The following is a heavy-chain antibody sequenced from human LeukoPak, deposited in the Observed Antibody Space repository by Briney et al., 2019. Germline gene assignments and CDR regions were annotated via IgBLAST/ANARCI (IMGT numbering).Heavy chain of an antibody. CDR1: GFTFSDYY. CDR2: ISSSGSTI. CDR3: ARDWGYCSSTSCPLDY. V-gene: IGHV3-11*01. Sequence: GGSLRLSCAASGFTFSDYYMSWIRHAPGKGLEWVSYISSSGSTIYYADSVKGRFTISRGNAKNSLYLQMNSLRAEDTAVYYCARDWGYCSSTSCPLDYWGQGTLVTVSS. D-gene: IGHD2-2*01. J-gene: IGHJ4*02.